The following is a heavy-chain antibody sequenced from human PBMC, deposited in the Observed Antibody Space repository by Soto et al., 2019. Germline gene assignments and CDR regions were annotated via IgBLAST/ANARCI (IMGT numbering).Heavy chain of an antibody. J-gene: IGHJ3*02. D-gene: IGHD5-18*01. CDR1: GYTFTSYY. CDR3: AGVRDTAMASDAFDI. Sequence: QVQLVQSGAEVKKPGASVKVSCKASGYTFTSYYMHWVRQAPGQGLEWMGIINPSGGSTSYAQKFQGRVTMTRDTSTSTVYMEVSSLRSGDTAVDYCAGVRDTAMASDAFDIWGQGTMVTVSS. V-gene: IGHV1-46*01. CDR2: INPSGGST.